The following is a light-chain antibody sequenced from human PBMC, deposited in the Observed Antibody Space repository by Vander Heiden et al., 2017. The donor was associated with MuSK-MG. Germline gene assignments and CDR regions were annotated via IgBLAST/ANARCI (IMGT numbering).Light chain of an antibody. CDR3: SSYTSSSTLRV. CDR1: SSDVGGYNY. CDR2: DVS. J-gene: IGLJ3*02. Sequence: QSALTQPASVSGSPGQSITISCTGTSSDVGGYNYVSWYQQHPGKAPKLMNYDVSNRPSGVSNRVSGSKSGNTASLTISGLQAEDGADYYGSSYTSSSTLRVVGGGTRLTGL. V-gene: IGLV2-14*01.